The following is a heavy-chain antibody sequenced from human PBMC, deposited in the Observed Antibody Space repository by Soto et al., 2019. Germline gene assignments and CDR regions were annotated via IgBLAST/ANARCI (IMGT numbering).Heavy chain of an antibody. Sequence: ASVKFSCKASGYTFTSYYMHWVRQAPGQGLEWMGVINPHGGSTKYAQKFQGRVTMTRDTSRSTVYMEMRSLRSDDTAIYYCARSSGGNFGIIIEGSNWFDPWGQGTLVTVSS. J-gene: IGHJ5*02. V-gene: IGHV1-46*01. D-gene: IGHD3-3*01. CDR2: INPHGGST. CDR1: GYTFTSYY. CDR3: ARSSGGNFGIIIEGSNWFDP.